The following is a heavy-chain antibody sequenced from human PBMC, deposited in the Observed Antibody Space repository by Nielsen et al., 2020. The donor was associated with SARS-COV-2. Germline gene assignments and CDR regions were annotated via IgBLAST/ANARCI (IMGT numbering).Heavy chain of an antibody. CDR3: ARDRMWEFGELLPIDY. CDR2: ISSSSSYI. Sequence: GGSLRLSCAASGFTFSSYSMNWVRQAPGKGLEWVSSISSSSSYIYYADSVKGRFTISRDNAKNSLYLQMNSLRAEDTAVYYCARDRMWEFGELLPIDYWGQGTLVTVSS. V-gene: IGHV3-21*01. CDR1: GFTFSSYS. J-gene: IGHJ4*02. D-gene: IGHD3-10*01.